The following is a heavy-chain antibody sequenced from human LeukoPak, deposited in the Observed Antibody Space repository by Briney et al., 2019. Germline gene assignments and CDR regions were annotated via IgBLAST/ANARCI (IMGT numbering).Heavy chain of an antibody. CDR3: ARWGYDYYYYYGMDV. D-gene: IGHD2-2*01. CDR2: INPSGGST. CDR1: GYTFTSYY. Sequence: GASVKVSCKASGYTFTSYYMHWVRQAPGQGLEWMGIINPSGGSTSYAQKFQGRVTMTRDTSTSAVYMELSSLRSEDTAVYYCARWGYDYYYYYGMDVWGQGTTVTVSS. J-gene: IGHJ6*02. V-gene: IGHV1-46*01.